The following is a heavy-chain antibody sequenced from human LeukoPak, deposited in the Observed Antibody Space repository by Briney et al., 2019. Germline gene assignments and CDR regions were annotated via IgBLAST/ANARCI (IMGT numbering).Heavy chain of an antibody. V-gene: IGHV3-23*01. CDR3: AKFSYYYDSSGYSLGAFDI. Sequence: GGSLRLSCAASGFTFSSYAMSWVRQAPGKGLEWVSAISGSGDSTYYADSVKGRFTISRDNSKNTLYLQMNSLRAEDTAVYYCAKFSYYYDSSGYSLGAFDIWGQGTMVTVSS. CDR1: GFTFSSYA. CDR2: ISGSGDST. J-gene: IGHJ3*02. D-gene: IGHD3-22*01.